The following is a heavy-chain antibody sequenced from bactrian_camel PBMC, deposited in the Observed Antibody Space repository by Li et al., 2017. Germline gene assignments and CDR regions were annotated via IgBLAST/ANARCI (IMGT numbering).Heavy chain of an antibody. CDR1: GYTYT. D-gene: IGHD2*01. V-gene: IGHV3S6*01. CDR2: IYRNGGHV. Sequence: HVQLVESGGGSVQAGGSLRLSCAASGYTYTMAWFRQAPGKDPEGVATIYRNGGHVYYADSVTGRFTISRDNATNTVYLQMNSLKPEDTAVYYCVSLVGRPLVHQGTQVTVS. J-gene: IGHJ4*01.